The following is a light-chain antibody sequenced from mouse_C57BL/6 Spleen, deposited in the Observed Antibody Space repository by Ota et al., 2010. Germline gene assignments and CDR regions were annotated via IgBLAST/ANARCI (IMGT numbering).Light chain of an antibody. V-gene: IGKV8-19*01. Sequence: DDVMTQSPSPSTCVSRREGHYELQVQSESVKQVENQKNYLTWYQQKPGQPPKLLIYWASTRESGVPDRFTGSGSGTDFTLTISSVQAEDLAVYYCQNDYSYPFTFGSGTKLEIK. CDR2: WAS. CDR3: QNDYSYPFT. CDR1: ESVKQVENQKNY. J-gene: IGKJ4*01.